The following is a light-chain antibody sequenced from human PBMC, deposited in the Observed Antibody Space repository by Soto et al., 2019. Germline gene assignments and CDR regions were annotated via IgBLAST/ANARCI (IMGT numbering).Light chain of an antibody. V-gene: IGKV1-6*01. CDR1: QGIRSA. CDR3: LLDYAYFWA. J-gene: IGKJ1*01. Sequence: AIQLTQSPSSLSASVGDRVTITCRASQGIRSALGWYQQKPGKVPKLLIYAASTLQSGVPSRFSGSGFGTDFTLTINSLQPEDFATYYCLLDYAYFWAFGQGTKVDSK. CDR2: AAS.